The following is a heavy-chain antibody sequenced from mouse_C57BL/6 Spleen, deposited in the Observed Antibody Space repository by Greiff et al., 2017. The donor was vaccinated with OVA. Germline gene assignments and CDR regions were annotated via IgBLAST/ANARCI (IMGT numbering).Heavy chain of an antibody. V-gene: IGHV5-17*01. D-gene: IGHD2-3*01. CDR3: ARDGGYSDF. Sequence: EVQVVESGGGLVKPGGSLKLSCAASGFTFSDYGMHWVRQAPEKGLEWVAYISSGSSTLYYADTVKGRFTISRDNAKNTLFLQMTSLRSEDTAMYYCARDGGYSDFWGQGTTLTVSS. J-gene: IGHJ2*01. CDR1: GFTFSDYG. CDR2: ISSGSSTL.